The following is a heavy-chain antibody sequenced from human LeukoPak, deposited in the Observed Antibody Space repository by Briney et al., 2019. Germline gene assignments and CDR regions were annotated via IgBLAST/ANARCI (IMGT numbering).Heavy chain of an antibody. D-gene: IGHD3-9*01. CDR3: ARGGIRYFDWFPNRDAFDI. Sequence: SETLSLTCAVYGGSFSGYYWSWIRQPPGKGLEWIGEINHSGSTNYNPSLKSRVTISVDTSKNQFPLKLSSVTGADTAVYYCARGGIRYFDWFPNRDAFDIWGQGTMVTVSS. CDR1: GGSFSGYY. V-gene: IGHV4-34*01. J-gene: IGHJ3*02. CDR2: INHSGST.